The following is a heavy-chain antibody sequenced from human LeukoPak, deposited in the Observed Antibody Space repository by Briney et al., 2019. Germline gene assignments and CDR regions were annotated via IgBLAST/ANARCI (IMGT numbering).Heavy chain of an antibody. Sequence: GGSLRLSCAASGFTFSSYSMNWVRQAPGKGLEWVSSISSSSSYIYYADSVKGRFTISRDNAKNSLYLQMNSLRAEDTAVYYCARDLRGYYYDSSGGGFWGQGTLVIVSS. CDR2: ISSSSSYI. CDR3: ARDLRGYYYDSSGGGF. J-gene: IGHJ4*02. V-gene: IGHV3-21*01. D-gene: IGHD3-22*01. CDR1: GFTFSSYS.